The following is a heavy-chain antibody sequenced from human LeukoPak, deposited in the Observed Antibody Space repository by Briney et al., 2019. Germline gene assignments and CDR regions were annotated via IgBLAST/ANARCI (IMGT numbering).Heavy chain of an antibody. V-gene: IGHV4-34*01. Sequence: KASETLSLTCAVHGGSLSVYHWSWVRQPPGKGLEWIGDINQSGRANYNPSLKSRVTMSVDTSKNQFSLKLTSVTAGDTAVYYCTSLSTNWPGDDYWGQGTLVTVSS. CDR1: GGSLSVYH. CDR2: INQSGRA. CDR3: TSLSTNWPGDDY. D-gene: IGHD1-1*01. J-gene: IGHJ4*02.